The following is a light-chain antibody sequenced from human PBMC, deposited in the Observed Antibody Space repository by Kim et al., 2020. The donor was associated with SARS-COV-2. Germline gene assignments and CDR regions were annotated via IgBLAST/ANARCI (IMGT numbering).Light chain of an antibody. CDR2: DNN. V-gene: IGLV1-44*01. J-gene: IGLJ3*02. CDR1: SSNSGINT. Sequence: GQMVTVSCSGSSSNSGINTVNWYQQLPGTAPKLLIYDNNQRPSGVPDRFSGSKSGTSVSLLISGLQSEDEADYFCAAWDETLKGWVFGGGTQLTVL. CDR3: AAWDETLKGWV.